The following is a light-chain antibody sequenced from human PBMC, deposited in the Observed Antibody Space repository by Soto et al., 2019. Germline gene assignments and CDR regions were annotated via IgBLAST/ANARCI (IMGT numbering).Light chain of an antibody. V-gene: IGKV1-12*01. CDR1: QGINNW. CDR3: QQANSFPWT. CDR2: VAS. Sequence: DIQMTQSPSSVSASVGDRVNITCRASQGINNWLAWYQQKPGKSPKLLIFVASSLQSGVPSRFSGSGSGTDFTLTISSLQPEDFATYYCQQANSFPWTLGQGTKVEIK. J-gene: IGKJ1*01.